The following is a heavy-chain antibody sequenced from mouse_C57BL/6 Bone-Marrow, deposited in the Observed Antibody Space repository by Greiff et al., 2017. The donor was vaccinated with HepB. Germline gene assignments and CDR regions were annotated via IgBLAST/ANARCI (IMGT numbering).Heavy chain of an antibody. CDR3: AIRGLRRGGMDY. CDR2: ISGGGGNT. CDR1: GFTFSSYT. Sequence: EVMLVESGGGLVKPGGSLKLSCAASGFTFSSYTMSWVRQTPEKRLEWVATISGGGGNTYYPDSVKGRFTISRDNAKNTLYLQMSSLRSEDTALYYCAIRGLRRGGMDYWGQGTSVTVSS. J-gene: IGHJ4*01. D-gene: IGHD2-12*01. V-gene: IGHV5-9*01.